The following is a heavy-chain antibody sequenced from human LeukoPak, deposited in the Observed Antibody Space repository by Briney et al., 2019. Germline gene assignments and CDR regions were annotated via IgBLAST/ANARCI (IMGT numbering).Heavy chain of an antibody. CDR3: AKELSKTGGNT. V-gene: IGHV3-30*18. Sequence: GGSLRLSCAASGFTFGSYGMHWVRQAPGKGLEWVAVISYDGSNKYYADSVKGRFTISRDNSKNTLYLQMNSLRAEDTAVYYCAKELSKTGGNTWGQGTLVTVSS. J-gene: IGHJ5*02. CDR2: ISYDGSNK. CDR1: GFTFGSYG. D-gene: IGHD4-23*01.